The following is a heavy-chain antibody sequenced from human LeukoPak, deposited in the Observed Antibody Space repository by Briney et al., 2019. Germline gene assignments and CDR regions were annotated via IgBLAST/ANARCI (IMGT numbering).Heavy chain of an antibody. V-gene: IGHV4-39*01. CDR3: ARGGDTYYDFWSGYPTLFDY. D-gene: IGHD3-3*01. J-gene: IGHJ4*02. CDR2: IYYSGST. CDR1: GGSISSSSYY. Sequence: SETLSLTCTVSGGSISSSSYYWGWIRQPPGKGLEWIGRIYYSGSTYYNPSLKSRVTISVDTSKNQFSLKLSSVTAADTAVYYCARGGDTYYDFWSGYPTLFDYWGQGTLVTVSS.